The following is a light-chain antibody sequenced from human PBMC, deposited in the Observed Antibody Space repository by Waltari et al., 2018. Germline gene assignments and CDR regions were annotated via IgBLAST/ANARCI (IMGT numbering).Light chain of an antibody. CDR1: NRDIGGYKY. J-gene: IGLJ3*02. Sequence: QSALTQPASVSGSPGQSITISCTGSNRDIGGYKYVSGSQQFPGSAPQLLLFDVSQRSSGVSCRFSGSKSGNTASMTISGLQAADEADYYCSSYTSSTTWLFGGGTKVTVL. CDR2: DVS. CDR3: SSYTSSTTWL. V-gene: IGLV2-14*03.